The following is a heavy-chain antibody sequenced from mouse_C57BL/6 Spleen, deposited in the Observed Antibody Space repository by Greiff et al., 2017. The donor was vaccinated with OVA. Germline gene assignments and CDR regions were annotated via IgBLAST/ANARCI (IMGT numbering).Heavy chain of an antibody. CDR2: IHPNSGST. D-gene: IGHD2-1*01. J-gene: IGHJ2*01. CDR1: GYTFTSYW. Sequence: QVHVKQPGAELVKPGASVKLSCKASGYTFTSYWMHWVKQRPGQGLEWIGMIHPNSGSTNYNEKFKSKATLTVDKSSSTAYMQLSSLTSEDSAVYYCARWGGNYLGYFDYWGQGTTLTVSS. CDR3: ARWGGNYLGYFDY. V-gene: IGHV1-64*01.